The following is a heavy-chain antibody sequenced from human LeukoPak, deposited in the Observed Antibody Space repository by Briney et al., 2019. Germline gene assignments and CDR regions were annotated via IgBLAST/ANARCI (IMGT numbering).Heavy chain of an antibody. Sequence: SVKVSCKASGGTFSSYAISWVRQAPGQGLEWMGRIIPILGIANYAQKFQGRVTITADKSTSTAYMELSSLRSEDTAVYYCARDYYDSSGYYYVSYFDYWGQGTLVTVSS. D-gene: IGHD3-22*01. CDR3: ARDYYDSSGYYYVSYFDY. V-gene: IGHV1-69*04. CDR1: GGTFSSYA. CDR2: IIPILGIA. J-gene: IGHJ4*02.